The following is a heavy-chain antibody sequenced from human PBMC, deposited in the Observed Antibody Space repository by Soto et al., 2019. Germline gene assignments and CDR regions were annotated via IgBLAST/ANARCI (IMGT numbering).Heavy chain of an antibody. D-gene: IGHD6-13*01. J-gene: IGHJ6*02. CDR2: INDSGST. V-gene: IGHV4-34*01. CDR1: GGSFSGYY. CDR3: ARHGSVGQYSSSWFTWSYYYGMDV. Sequence: SETLSLTCAVYGGSFSGYYWSWIRQTPGKGLEWIGEINDSGSTNNNPSLKSRVTILVDTPKNQFSLQWSSLKASDTAMYYCARHGSVGQYSSSWFTWSYYYGMDVWGQGTTVTVSS.